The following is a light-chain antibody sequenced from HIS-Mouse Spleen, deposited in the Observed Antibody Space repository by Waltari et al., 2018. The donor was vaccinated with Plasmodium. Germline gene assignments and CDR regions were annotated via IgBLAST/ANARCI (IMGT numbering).Light chain of an antibody. CDR2: ADS. Sequence: SYELTQPPSVSVSPGQTARITCSGDALPKKYAYWYQQKSGQAPLRVIYADSKRPSGIPERFSGSSSGTMATLTISGAQVEDEADYYCYSTDSSGNHRVFGGGTKLTVL. CDR3: YSTDSSGNHRV. V-gene: IGLV3-10*01. CDR1: ALPKKY. J-gene: IGLJ3*02.